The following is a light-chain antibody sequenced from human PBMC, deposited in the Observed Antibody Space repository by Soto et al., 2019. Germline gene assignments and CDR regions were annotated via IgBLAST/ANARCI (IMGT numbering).Light chain of an antibody. CDR1: SSNIGTSS. CDR3: AAWDDTLNGHV. CDR2: TTN. J-gene: IGLJ1*01. Sequence: QSVLTQPHSASGTPGQRVTISCSGSSSNIGTSSVHWFQQLPGTAPKLLISTTNQRPSGVPERFSGSKSGTSASLAISGLQSEDEADYYCAAWDDTLNGHVFGTGTTVTV. V-gene: IGLV1-44*01.